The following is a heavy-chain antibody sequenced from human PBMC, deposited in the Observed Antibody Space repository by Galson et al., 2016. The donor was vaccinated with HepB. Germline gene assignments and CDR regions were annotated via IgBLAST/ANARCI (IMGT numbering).Heavy chain of an antibody. Sequence: PALVKPTQTLTLTCTFSGFSLSTTEMCVGWLRQPPGKALEWLARIDWDHDQWYSSSLRARLTISKDTSKNQVVLTMTDMDPVDTATYYYPRIPFKETKSCHRCAFDIWGQGILVTVSS. D-gene: IGHD1-14*01. V-gene: IGHV2-70*11. CDR1: GFSLSTTEMC. CDR2: IDWDHDQ. J-gene: IGHJ3*02. CDR3: PRIPFKETKSCHRCAFDI.